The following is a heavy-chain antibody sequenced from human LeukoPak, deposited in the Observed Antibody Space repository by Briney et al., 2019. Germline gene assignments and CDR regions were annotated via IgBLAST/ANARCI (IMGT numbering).Heavy chain of an antibody. V-gene: IGHV1-69*06. J-gene: IGHJ4*02. CDR1: GGTFSSYA. CDR2: IIPIFGTA. CDR3: AREIPGLSANDY. Sequence: ASVKVSCKASGGTFSSYAISWVRQAPGQGLEWMGGIIPIFGTANYAQKFQGRVTITADKSTSTAYMELSSLRSEDTAVYYCAREIPGLSANDYWGQGTLVTVSS. D-gene: IGHD3-16*02.